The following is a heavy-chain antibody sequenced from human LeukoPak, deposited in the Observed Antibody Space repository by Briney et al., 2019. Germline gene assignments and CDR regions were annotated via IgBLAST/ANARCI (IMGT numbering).Heavy chain of an antibody. Sequence: SETLSLTCSVSGGSISSYYWSWIRQSPGRGLEWIGYIYYNGGTNYNPSLKSRVTISVDTSKNQFSLRLSSVTAADTAVYFCARIAVSGYSSSWYDYWGKGTTVTVSS. J-gene: IGHJ6*04. D-gene: IGHD6-13*01. CDR1: GGSISSYY. V-gene: IGHV4-59*01. CDR2: IYYNGGT. CDR3: ARIAVSGYSSSWYDY.